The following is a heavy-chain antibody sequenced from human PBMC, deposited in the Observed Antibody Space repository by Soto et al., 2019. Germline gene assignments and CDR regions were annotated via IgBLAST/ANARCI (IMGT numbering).Heavy chain of an antibody. V-gene: IGHV4-31*03. Sequence: QVQLQESGPGLVKPSQTLSLTCTVSGGPISSGGYYWSWIRQHPGKGLEWIGYIYYSGSTYYNPSLKSRVTVSVDTSKNQFSLKLSSVTAADTAVYYCARGRYSYGTNWFDPWGQGTLVTVSS. CDR3: ARGRYSYGTNWFDP. CDR2: IYYSGST. J-gene: IGHJ5*02. CDR1: GGPISSGGYY. D-gene: IGHD5-18*01.